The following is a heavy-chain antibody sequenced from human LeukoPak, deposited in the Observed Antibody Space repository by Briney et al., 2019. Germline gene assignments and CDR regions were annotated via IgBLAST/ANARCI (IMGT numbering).Heavy chain of an antibody. J-gene: IGHJ6*02. CDR1: GGSISSYY. V-gene: IGHV4-59*01. Sequence: PSETLSLTCTVSGGSISSYYWSWIRQPPGKGLEWIGYIYYSGSTNYNPSLKSRVTISVDTSKNQFSLKLSSVTAADTAVYYCARSPCSSTSCYYYYYGMDVWGQGTTVTVSS. CDR2: IYYSGST. CDR3: ARSPCSSTSCYYYYYGMDV. D-gene: IGHD2-2*01.